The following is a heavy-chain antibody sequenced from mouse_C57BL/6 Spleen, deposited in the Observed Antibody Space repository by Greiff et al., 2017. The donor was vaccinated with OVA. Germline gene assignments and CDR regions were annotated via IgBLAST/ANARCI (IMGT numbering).Heavy chain of an antibody. J-gene: IGHJ3*01. V-gene: IGHV2-2*01. Sequence: QVTLKESGPGLVQPSQSLSITCTVSGFSLTSYGVHWVRQSPGKGLEWLGVIWSGGSTDYNAAFISRLSISKDNSKSQVFFKMNSLQADDTAIYYCASYYSNYEGGFAYWGQGTLVTVSA. D-gene: IGHD2-5*01. CDR1: GFSLTSYG. CDR2: IWSGGST. CDR3: ASYYSNYEGGFAY.